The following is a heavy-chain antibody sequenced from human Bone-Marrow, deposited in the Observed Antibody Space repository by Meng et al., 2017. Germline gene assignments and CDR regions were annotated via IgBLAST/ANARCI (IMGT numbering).Heavy chain of an antibody. CDR3: ATGAAAADH. Sequence: VALLEMRGGLVKPGGSLRLSCLAYGLSYTDAWMRWVRQASGKGLEWVGRIKRNSDGGTIDYAAPVKGRFTISRDDSKNTLYLQMDSLITEDTAVYFCATGAAAADHWGQGTLVTVSS. J-gene: IGHJ4*02. CDR1: GLSYTDAW. D-gene: IGHD6-13*01. V-gene: IGHV3-15*01. CDR2: IKRNSDGGTI.